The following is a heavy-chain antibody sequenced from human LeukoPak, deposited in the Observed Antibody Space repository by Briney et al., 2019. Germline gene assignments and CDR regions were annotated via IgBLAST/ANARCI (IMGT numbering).Heavy chain of an antibody. D-gene: IGHD4-11*01. V-gene: IGHV3-21*01. J-gene: IGHJ3*02. Sequence: PSETLSLTCTVSGGSISSSSYYWGWIRQPPGKGLEWVSSISSSSTYKYYADSVQGRSTISRDNAKNSLYLQMNSLRAEDTAVYYCARPTTVTTIAADAFDIWGQGTMVTVSS. CDR2: ISSSSTYK. CDR1: GGSISSSS. CDR3: ARPTTVTTIAADAFDI.